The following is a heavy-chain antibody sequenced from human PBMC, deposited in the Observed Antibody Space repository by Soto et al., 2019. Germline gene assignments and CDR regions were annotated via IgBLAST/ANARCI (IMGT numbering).Heavy chain of an antibody. Sequence: PSETLSLTCGVSGDTISTGGYSWAWIRQPPGKALEWIGHTYHSGNPYYNPSLKSRVIISVDRSKNQFSLKLSSVTAADTAVYYCASVRRGGYDSLRYYYGMDVWGQGTTVTVSS. CDR2: TYHSGNP. V-gene: IGHV4-30-2*01. D-gene: IGHD5-12*01. CDR3: ASVRRGGYDSLRYYYGMDV. CDR1: GDTISTGGYS. J-gene: IGHJ6*02.